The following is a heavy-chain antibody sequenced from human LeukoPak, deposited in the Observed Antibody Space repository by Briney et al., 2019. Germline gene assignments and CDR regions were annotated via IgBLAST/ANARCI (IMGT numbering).Heavy chain of an antibody. Sequence: GGSLRLSCAASGFTVGSNYLSWVRQAPGKGLEWVSVIYSGGSTYYADSVKGRFTISRDNSKNTLYLQMNSLRAEDTAVYYCASEDGYNRAYYFDYWGQGTLVTVSS. CDR1: GFTVGSNY. J-gene: IGHJ4*02. V-gene: IGHV3-66*01. CDR3: ASEDGYNRAYYFDY. CDR2: IYSGGST. D-gene: IGHD5-24*01.